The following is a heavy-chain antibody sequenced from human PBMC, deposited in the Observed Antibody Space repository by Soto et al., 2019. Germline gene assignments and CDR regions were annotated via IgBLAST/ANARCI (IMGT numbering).Heavy chain of an antibody. CDR1: GFTFRSNG. J-gene: IGHJ4*02. CDR2: IWYDGSNM. D-gene: IGHD3-16*01. CDR3: VRWGRDKTWDY. Sequence: QAGGSLRLSCVASGFTFRSNGMHWVCQAPGRGLEWLAVIWYDGSNMYYADSVKGRFTISRDNSKNTLYLQMNSLRPEDTALYYCVRWGRDKTWDYWGQGTKVTVYS. V-gene: IGHV3-33*01.